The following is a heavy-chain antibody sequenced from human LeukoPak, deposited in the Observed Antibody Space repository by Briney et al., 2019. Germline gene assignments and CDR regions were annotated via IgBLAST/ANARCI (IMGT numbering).Heavy chain of an antibody. J-gene: IGHJ2*01. V-gene: IGHV4-34*01. CDR3: ARGRTSGLWYFDL. CDR1: GGSFSGYY. CDR2: INHSGST. Sequence: ETLSLTCAVYGGSFSGYYWSWIRQPPGKGLEWIGEINHSGSTNYNPSLKSRVTISVDTSKNQFSLKLSSATAADTAVYYCARGRTSGLWYFDLWGRGTLVTVS. D-gene: IGHD3-3*01.